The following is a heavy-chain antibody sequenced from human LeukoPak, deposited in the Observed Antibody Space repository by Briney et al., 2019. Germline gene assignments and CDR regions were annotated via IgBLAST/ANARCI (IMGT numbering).Heavy chain of an antibody. V-gene: IGHV4-59*01. D-gene: IGHD5-18*01. CDR3: ARNLGYSGSHWFDH. CDR1: GVSMSSYY. Sequence: SETLSLTCTVSGVSMSSYYWSWIRQPPGKGLEGIGFLYHSGSANYNPSLKRRVTISVDTYKNQFYLKLSSMTAADTAFYYCARNLGYSGSHWFDHWGQGTLVTVSS. CDR2: LYHSGSA. J-gene: IGHJ5*02.